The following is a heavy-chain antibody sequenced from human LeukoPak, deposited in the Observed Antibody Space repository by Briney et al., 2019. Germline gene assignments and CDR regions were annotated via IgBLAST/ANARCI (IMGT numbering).Heavy chain of an antibody. CDR2: INPSGGST. CDR1: GYTFTSYY. Sequence: ASVKVSCKASGYTFTSYYMHWVRQAPGQGLEWMGIINPSGGSTSYAQKFQGRVAMTRDMSTSTVYMELSSLRSEDTAVYYCARASTAGGWYFWDAFDIWGQGTMVTVSS. D-gene: IGHD6-19*01. CDR3: ARASTAGGWYFWDAFDI. J-gene: IGHJ3*02. V-gene: IGHV1-46*01.